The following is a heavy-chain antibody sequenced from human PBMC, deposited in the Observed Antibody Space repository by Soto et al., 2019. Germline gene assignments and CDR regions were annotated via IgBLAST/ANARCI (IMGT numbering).Heavy chain of an antibody. CDR2: ISGSGGST. CDR1: GFTFSSYA. CDR3: AKDSSGWYAEYFQH. D-gene: IGHD6-19*01. Sequence: GGSLRLSCAASGFTFSSYAMSWVRQAPGEGLEWVSAISGSGGSTYYADSVKGRFTISRDNSKNTLYLQMNSLRAEDTAVYYCAKDSSGWYAEYFQHWGQGTLVTVSS. J-gene: IGHJ1*01. V-gene: IGHV3-23*01.